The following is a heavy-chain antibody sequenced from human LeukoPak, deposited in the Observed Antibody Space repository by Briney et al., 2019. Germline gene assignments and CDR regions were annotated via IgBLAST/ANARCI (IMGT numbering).Heavy chain of an antibody. CDR1: GFTFSSYW. CDR3: AKAATYYYGSGSSN. J-gene: IGHJ4*02. D-gene: IGHD3-10*01. V-gene: IGHV3-23*01. CDR2: ISGSGGST. Sequence: GGSLRLSCAASGFTFSSYWMSWVRQAPGKGLEWVSAISGSGGSTYYADSVKGRFTISRDNSKNTLYLQMNSLRAEDTAVYYCAKAATYYYGSGSSNWGQGTLVTVSS.